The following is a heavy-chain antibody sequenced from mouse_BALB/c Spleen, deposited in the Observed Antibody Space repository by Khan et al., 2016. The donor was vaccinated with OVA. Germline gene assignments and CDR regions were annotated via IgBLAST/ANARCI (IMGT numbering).Heavy chain of an antibody. V-gene: IGHV3-1*02. D-gene: IGHD1-2*01. CDR3: ARTARIKY. CDR1: GYSITSGYG. Sequence: VQLQESGPGLVKPSQSLSLSCTATGYSITSGYGWNWIRQFPGNKLECMGYITYSGSTNYNPSLKSRISITRDTSKNQFFLQLNSVTTEDTATYYCARTARIKYWGQGTTLTVSS. J-gene: IGHJ2*01. CDR2: ITYSGST.